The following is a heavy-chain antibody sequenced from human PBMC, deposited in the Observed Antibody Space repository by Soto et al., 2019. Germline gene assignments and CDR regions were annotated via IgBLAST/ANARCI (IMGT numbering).Heavy chain of an antibody. V-gene: IGHV1-69*13. D-gene: IGHD5-12*01. CDR2: IIPIFGTA. Sequence: SVKVSCRASGGTFSSYAISWVRQAPGQGLEWMGGIIPIFGTANYAQKFQGRVTITADESTSTAYMELSSLRSEDTAVYYCARALKLYSGYDFIPGGSEHYYYYGMDVWGQGTTVTVSS. CDR3: ARALKLYSGYDFIPGGSEHYYYYGMDV. CDR1: GGTFSSYA. J-gene: IGHJ6*02.